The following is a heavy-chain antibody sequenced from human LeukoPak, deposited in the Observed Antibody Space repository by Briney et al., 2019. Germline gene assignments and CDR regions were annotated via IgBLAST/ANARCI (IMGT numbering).Heavy chain of an antibody. CDR2: INPNSGGT. V-gene: IGHV1-2*02. J-gene: IGHJ3*02. D-gene: IGHD6-19*01. CDR3: ARVRVAVAGKPGASDI. CDR1: GYTFTGYY. Sequence: VASVKVSCKASGYTFTGYYMHWVRQAPGQGLEWMGWINPNSGGTNYAQKFQGRVTMTRDTSISTAYMELSRLRSDDTAVYYCARVRVAVAGKPGASDIWGQGTMVTVSS.